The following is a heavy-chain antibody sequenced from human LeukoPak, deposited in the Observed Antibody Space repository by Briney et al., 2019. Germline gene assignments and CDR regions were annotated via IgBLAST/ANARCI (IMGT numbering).Heavy chain of an antibody. CDR3: AKSPIVVVPAAKGGNDY. V-gene: IGHV5-10-1*01. J-gene: IGHJ4*02. Sequence: GESLKISCKGSGYSFTSYWISWVRQMPGKGLEWMGRIDPSDSYTNYSPSFQGHVTISADKSISTAYLQWSSLKASDTAMYYCAKSPIVVVPAAKGGNDYWGQGTLVTVSS. CDR1: GYSFTSYW. D-gene: IGHD2-2*01. CDR2: IDPSDSYT.